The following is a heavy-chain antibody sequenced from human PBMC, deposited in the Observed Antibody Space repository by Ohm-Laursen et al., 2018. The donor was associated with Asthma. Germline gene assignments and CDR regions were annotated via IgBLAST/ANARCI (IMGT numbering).Heavy chain of an antibody. Sequence: SETLSLTCTLSGASFSTYYWGWIRQPPGKGLEWIGYIYSTGSTNYNPSLESRVTISIDTSTNQFSLKLSSVTAADTAVYYCARGGPEGVPGSNWFDTWGQGTLVTVSS. CDR2: IYSTGST. V-gene: IGHV4-59*01. CDR1: GASFSTYY. J-gene: IGHJ5*02. D-gene: IGHD3-10*01. CDR3: ARGGPEGVPGSNWFDT.